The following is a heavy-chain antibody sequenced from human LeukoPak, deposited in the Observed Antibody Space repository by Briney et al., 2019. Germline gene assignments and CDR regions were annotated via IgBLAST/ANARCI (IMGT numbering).Heavy chain of an antibody. D-gene: IGHD3-3*01. CDR3: ARGRLKTYYDFWSGYRDWFDP. J-gene: IGHJ5*02. CDR1: GGSFSGYY. V-gene: IGHV4-34*01. CDR2: INHSGST. Sequence: PSETLSLTCAVYGGSFSGYYWSWIRQPPGKGLEWIGEINHSGSTNYNLSLKSRVTISVDTSKDQFSLKLSSVTAADTAVYYCARGRLKTYYDFWSGYRDWFDPWGQGTLVTVSS.